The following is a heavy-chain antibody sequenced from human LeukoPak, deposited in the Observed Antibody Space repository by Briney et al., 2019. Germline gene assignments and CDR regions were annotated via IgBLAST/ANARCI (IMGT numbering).Heavy chain of an antibody. V-gene: IGHV4-4*02. CDR1: GGSISSSNW. D-gene: IGHD2-2*01. J-gene: IGHJ5*02. Sequence: SETLSLTCAVSGGSISSSNWWSWVRQPPGKGLEWIGYIYHSGSTYYNPSLKSRVTISVDTSKNQFSLKLSSVTAADTAVYYCARLPRYCSSTSCGPWGQGTLVTVSS. CDR2: IYHSGST. CDR3: ARLPRYCSSTSCGP.